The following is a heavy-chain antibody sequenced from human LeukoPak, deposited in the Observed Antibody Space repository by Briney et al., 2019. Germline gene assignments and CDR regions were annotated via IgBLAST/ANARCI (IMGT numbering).Heavy chain of an antibody. CDR2: INHSGST. J-gene: IGHJ4*02. Sequence: SETLSLTCAVYGGSFSGYYWSWIRQPPGKGLEWIGEINHSGSTNYNPSLKSRVTISADTSKNQFSLKLSSVTAADTAVYYCARASYPSSSWYGPFDYWGQGTLVTVSS. CDR1: GGSFSGYY. CDR3: ARASYPSSSWYGPFDY. V-gene: IGHV4-34*01. D-gene: IGHD6-13*01.